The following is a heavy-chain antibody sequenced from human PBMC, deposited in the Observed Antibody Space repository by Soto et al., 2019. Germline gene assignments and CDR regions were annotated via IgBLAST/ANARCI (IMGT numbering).Heavy chain of an antibody. D-gene: IGHD3-3*01. Sequence: KPSETLSLTCTVSGGSISSYYWSWIRQPPGKGLEWIGYIYYSGSTNYNPSLESRVTISVDTSKNQFSLKLSSVTAADTAVYYCARDRRGYYDFWSGYYSPSSSGMDVWGQGTTVTVSS. V-gene: IGHV4-59*01. J-gene: IGHJ6*02. CDR3: ARDRRGYYDFWSGYYSPSSSGMDV. CDR1: GGSISSYY. CDR2: IYYSGST.